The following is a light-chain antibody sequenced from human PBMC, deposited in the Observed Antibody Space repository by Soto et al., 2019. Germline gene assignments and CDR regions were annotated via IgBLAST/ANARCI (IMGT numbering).Light chain of an antibody. Sequence: QSALTQPRSVSGSPGQSVTISCTGTSSDVGDYNYVCWYQHHPGKAPKLMIYAVSKRPSGVPDRFSGSKSGNTASLTISGLQAEDEADYYCSSYSATYTYVFGTGTKATVL. V-gene: IGLV2-11*01. CDR2: AVS. CDR1: SSDVGDYNY. CDR3: SSYSATYTYV. J-gene: IGLJ1*01.